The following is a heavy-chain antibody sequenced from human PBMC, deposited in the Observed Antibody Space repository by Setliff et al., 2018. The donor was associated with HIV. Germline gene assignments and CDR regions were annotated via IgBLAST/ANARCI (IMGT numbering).Heavy chain of an antibody. CDR2: VSGSAGST. CDR1: RFTFSNYD. J-gene: IGHJ5*02. Sequence: GGSLRLSCAASRFTFSNYDMTWVRQAPGKGLEWVSGVSGSAGSTYYADSVKGRFTISRDNSKSTLYLQMNSLRAEDTAVYYCAKDPDHLWGQGTLVTVSS. CDR3: AKDPDHL. V-gene: IGHV3-23*01.